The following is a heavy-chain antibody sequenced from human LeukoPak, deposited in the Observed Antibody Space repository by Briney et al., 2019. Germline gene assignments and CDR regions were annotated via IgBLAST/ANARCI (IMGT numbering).Heavy chain of an antibody. CDR2: ISPGGGTI. CDR1: GFTFSDYH. V-gene: IGHV3-11*01. D-gene: IGHD6-19*01. Sequence: GGSLRLSCAASGFTFSDYHMNWIRQAPGKGLEWLSYISPGGGTIYFADSAKGRFTLSRDYAKNSLYLQMNSLTAEDTALYYCASGRDIAVAGPGGYFDHWGQGTLVTVSS. CDR3: ASGRDIAVAGPGGYFDH. J-gene: IGHJ4*02.